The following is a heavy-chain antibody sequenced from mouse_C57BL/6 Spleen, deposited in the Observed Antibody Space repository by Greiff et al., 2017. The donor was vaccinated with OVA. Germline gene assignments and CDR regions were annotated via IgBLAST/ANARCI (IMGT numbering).Heavy chain of an antibody. CDR2: ISSGSSTI. J-gene: IGHJ3*01. D-gene: IGHD2-4*01. CDR1: GFTFSDYG. V-gene: IGHV5-17*01. Sequence: EVHLVESGGGLVKPGGSLKLSCAASGFTFSDYGMHWVRQAPEKGLEWVAYISSGSSTIYYADTVKGRFTISRDNAKNTLFLQMTSLRSEDTAMYYCARTIYYDYDGFAYWGQGTLVTVSA. CDR3: ARTIYYDYDGFAY.